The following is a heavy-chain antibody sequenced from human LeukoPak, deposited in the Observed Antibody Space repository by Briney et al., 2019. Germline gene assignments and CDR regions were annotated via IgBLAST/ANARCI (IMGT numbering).Heavy chain of an antibody. J-gene: IGHJ4*02. D-gene: IGHD3-16*01. CDR2: ISSSGSTI. Sequence: GGSLRLSCAASGFTFSSYEMNWVRQAPGKGLEWVSYISSSGSTIYYADSVKGRFTISRDNAKNSLYLQMNSLRAEDTAVCYCARASNYDYVWGTKTGTDYFDYWGQGTLVTVSS. CDR1: GFTFSSYE. CDR3: ARASNYDYVWGTKTGTDYFDY. V-gene: IGHV3-48*03.